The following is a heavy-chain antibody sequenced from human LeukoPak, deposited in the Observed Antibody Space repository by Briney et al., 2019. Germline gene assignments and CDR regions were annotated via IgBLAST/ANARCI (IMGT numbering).Heavy chain of an antibody. CDR1: GFTVSSNY. V-gene: IGHV3-53*01. J-gene: IGHJ6*02. D-gene: IGHD3-10*01. CDR2: IYSGGST. CDR3: AREASYGRYYYYGMDV. Sequence: TGGSLRLSCAASGFTVSSNYMSWVRQAPGKGLEWVSVIYSGGSTYYADPVKGRFTISRDNSKNTLYLQMNSLRAEDTAVYYCAREASYGRYYYYGMDVWGQGTTVTVSS.